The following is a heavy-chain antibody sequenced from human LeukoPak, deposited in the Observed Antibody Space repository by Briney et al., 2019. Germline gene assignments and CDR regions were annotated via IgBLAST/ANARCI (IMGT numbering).Heavy chain of an antibody. CDR1: GYTFTGYY. V-gene: IGHV1-2*02. Sequence: ASVKVSCTASGYTFTGYYMQWVRQAPGEGLERMGWINPNSGGTNYAQKFQGRVTMTRDTSISTAYMELSRLRSDDTAVYYCARLSITGRPFDYWGQGTLVTVSS. D-gene: IGHD1-20*01. CDR3: ARLSITGRPFDY. CDR2: INPNSGGT. J-gene: IGHJ4*02.